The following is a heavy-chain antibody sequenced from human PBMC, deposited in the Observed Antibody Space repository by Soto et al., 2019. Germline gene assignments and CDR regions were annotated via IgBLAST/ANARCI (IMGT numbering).Heavy chain of an antibody. CDR3: ARFSYQLWLHTSDYYYGMDV. D-gene: IGHD5-18*01. J-gene: IGHJ6*02. CDR2: TYYRSKWYN. V-gene: IGHV6-1*01. Sequence: PSQTLSLTCAISGDSVSSNSAAWNWIRQSPSRGLEWLGRTYYRSKWYNDYAVSVKSRITISPDTSKKQFSLQLNSVTPEDTAVYYCARFSYQLWLHTSDYYYGMDVWGQGTTVTVSS. CDR1: GDSVSSNSAA.